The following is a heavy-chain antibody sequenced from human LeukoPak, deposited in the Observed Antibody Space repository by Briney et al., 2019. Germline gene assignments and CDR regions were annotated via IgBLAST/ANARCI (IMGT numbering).Heavy chain of an antibody. D-gene: IGHD4-17*01. J-gene: IGHJ3*01. CDR3: AREWVDYGDYSGT. V-gene: IGHV4-30-4*01. CDR1: GGSISSGDYY. CDR2: IYYSGST. Sequence: SETLSLTCTVSGGSISSGDYYWSWIRQPPGKGLEWIGYIYYSGSTYYNPSLKSRVTISVDTSKNQFSLKLSSVTAADTAVYYCAREWVDYGDYSGTWGQGTMVTVSS.